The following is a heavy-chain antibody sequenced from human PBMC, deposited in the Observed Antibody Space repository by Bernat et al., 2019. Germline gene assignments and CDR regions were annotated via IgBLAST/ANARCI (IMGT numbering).Heavy chain of an antibody. CDR1: GGSISSSSYY. V-gene: IGHV4-39*07. Sequence: QLQLQESGPGLVKPSETLSLTCTVSGGSISSSSYYWGWIRQPPGKGLEWIGSIYYSGSTYYNPSLKSRVTISVDTSKSQFSLKLSSVTAADTAVYYCARGAYDFWSGLFSGPGYYYYMDVWGKGTTVTVSS. J-gene: IGHJ6*03. D-gene: IGHD3-3*01. CDR2: IYYSGST. CDR3: ARGAYDFWSGLFSGPGYYYYMDV.